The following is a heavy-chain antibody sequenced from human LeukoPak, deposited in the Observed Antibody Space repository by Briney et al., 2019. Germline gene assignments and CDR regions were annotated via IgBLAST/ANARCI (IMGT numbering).Heavy chain of an antibody. CDR2: IDWSGGRT. V-gene: IGHV3-20*04. CDR1: GFTFDDYG. J-gene: IGHJ6*02. D-gene: IGHD3-9*01. CDR3: ARDMTYYDILTGYSYYYYYGMDV. Sequence: GGSLRLSCAASGFTFDDYGMSWVRQAPGKGLEWVSSIDWSGGRTAYADSVKGRSTISRDNAKNSLYLQMNSLRAEDTAVYYCARDMTYYDILTGYSYYYYYGMDVWGQGTTVTVSS.